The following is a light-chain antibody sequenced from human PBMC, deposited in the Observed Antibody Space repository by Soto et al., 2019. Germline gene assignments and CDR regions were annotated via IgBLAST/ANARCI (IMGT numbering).Light chain of an antibody. V-gene: IGKV3-11*01. CDR2: DAS. Sequence: EIVLTHSPATLSLSPWERATLSCRASQSVSNYLAWYQQKPGQAPRLLIYDASNRATGIPDRFSGSGSGTDFTLTISRLEPEDFAVYYCQQYGSNWPWTFGQGTKVDIK. J-gene: IGKJ1*01. CDR3: QQYGSNWPWT. CDR1: QSVSNY.